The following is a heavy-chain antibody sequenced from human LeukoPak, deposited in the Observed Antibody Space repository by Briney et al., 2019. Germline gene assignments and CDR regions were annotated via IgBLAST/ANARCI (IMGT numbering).Heavy chain of an antibody. V-gene: IGHV1-8*01. Sequence: ASVKVSCKASGYTFTSYDINWVRQAPGEGLEWMGWTNPNSGNTGYAQKFQGRVTMTRNTSISTAYMELSSLRSEDTAVYYCARGHRCSSTSCYGVEDYWGQGALVTVSS. D-gene: IGHD2-2*01. J-gene: IGHJ4*02. CDR3: ARGHRCSSTSCYGVEDY. CDR2: TNPNSGNT. CDR1: GYTFTSYD.